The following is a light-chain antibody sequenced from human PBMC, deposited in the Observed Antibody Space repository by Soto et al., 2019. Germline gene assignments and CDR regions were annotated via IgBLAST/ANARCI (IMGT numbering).Light chain of an antibody. CDR1: QSVTTR. J-gene: IGKJ1*01. CDR3: QQYGSSPGT. Sequence: IVLTQSPGTLSLSPGERVTLSCRASQSVTTRLAWYQHKPGQAPTLLMSGASNRASGVPVRFSGSGSGTDFTLTITRLEPEDFAVYYCQQYGSSPGTFGQGTKVEIK. CDR2: GAS. V-gene: IGKV3-20*01.